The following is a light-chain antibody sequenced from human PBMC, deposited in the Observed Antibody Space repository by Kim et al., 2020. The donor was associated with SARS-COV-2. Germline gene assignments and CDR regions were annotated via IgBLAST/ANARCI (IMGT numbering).Light chain of an antibody. CDR3: QQYGSSPWT. CDR2: GAS. J-gene: IGKJ1*01. CDR1: QKVSSSY. Sequence: SPVERATLSCRASQKVSSSYLAWYQQKPGQAPRLLIYGASSRATGIPDRFSGSGSGTDFTLTISRLEPEDFAVYYCQQYGSSPWTFGQGTKVDIK. V-gene: IGKV3-20*01.